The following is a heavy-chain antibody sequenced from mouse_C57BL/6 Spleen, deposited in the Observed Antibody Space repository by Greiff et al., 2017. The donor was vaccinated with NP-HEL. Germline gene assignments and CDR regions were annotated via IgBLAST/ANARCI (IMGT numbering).Heavy chain of an antibody. V-gene: IGHV1-7*01. CDR1: GYTFTSYW. J-gene: IGHJ3*01. D-gene: IGHD2-4*01. CDR3: ARAGYDYDGFAY. Sequence: VQLQESGAELAKPGASVKLSCKASGYTFTSYWMHWVKQRPGQGLEWIGYINPSSGYTKYNQKFKDKATFTADKSSSTAYMQLSSLTYEDSAVYYCARAGYDYDGFAYWGQGTLVTVSA. CDR2: INPSSGYT.